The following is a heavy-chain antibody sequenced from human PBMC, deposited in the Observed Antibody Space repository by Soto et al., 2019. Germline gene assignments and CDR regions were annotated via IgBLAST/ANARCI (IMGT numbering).Heavy chain of an antibody. V-gene: IGHV3-23*01. J-gene: IGHJ4*02. CDR2: IGSTGSTT. D-gene: IGHD3-22*01. CDR3: AKIITASGAAY. CDR1: GFTFNYFG. Sequence: GSLRLSGAASGFTFNYFGMSWVRQAQGKGLEWVSSIGSTGSTTYYTDSVKGRFTISRDKFKNTLYLQMNSLRAEDTAVYYCAKIITASGAAYWGQGTLVTVSS.